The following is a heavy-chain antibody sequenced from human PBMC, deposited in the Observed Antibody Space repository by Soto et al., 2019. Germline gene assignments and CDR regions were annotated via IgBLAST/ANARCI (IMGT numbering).Heavy chain of an antibody. D-gene: IGHD2-21*02. V-gene: IGHV1-18*01. CDR3: ARDERRWPRADAVVTAPRNYPGMHV. CDR2: ISVDNGKT. J-gene: IGHJ6*02. CDR1: GYTFTNYG. Sequence: QVQLVQSGAEAKKPGASVRVSCKASGYTFTNYGLSWVRQAPGQGLEWMAWISVDNGKTNYAQKFDGRATVTTDIPSTPAYMELGRLRYDDTAVYYCARDERRWPRADAVVTAPRNYPGMHVWGQGTTVTVSS.